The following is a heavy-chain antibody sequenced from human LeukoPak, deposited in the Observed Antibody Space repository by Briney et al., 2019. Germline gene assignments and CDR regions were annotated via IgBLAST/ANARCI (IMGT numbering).Heavy chain of an antibody. CDR2: ISYDGSNK. V-gene: IGHV3-30*03. CDR3: ASGPGVVVVPAASSRDAFDI. D-gene: IGHD2-2*01. J-gene: IGHJ3*02. CDR1: GFTFSSYG. Sequence: GGSLRLSCAASGFTFSSYGMHWVRQAPGKGLEWVAVISYDGSNKYYADSVKGRFTISRDNSKNTLYLQMNSLRAEDTAVYYCASGPGVVVVPAASSRDAFDIWGQGTMVTVSS.